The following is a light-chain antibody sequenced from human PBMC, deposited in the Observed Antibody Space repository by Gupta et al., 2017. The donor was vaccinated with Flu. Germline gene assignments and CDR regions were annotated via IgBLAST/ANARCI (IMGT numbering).Light chain of an antibody. V-gene: IGKV1-39*01. J-gene: IGKJ2*01. Sequence: PTSLSPSSGDRVTITCRASRTVDNYLNWYQQKPGKAPRLLIYAVSALQSGVPLRFSGSGSGTKFTLTISSLQQEDFATYYCKQSIHTPHTFGQGTKVEIK. CDR1: RTVDNY. CDR3: KQSIHTPHT. CDR2: AVS.